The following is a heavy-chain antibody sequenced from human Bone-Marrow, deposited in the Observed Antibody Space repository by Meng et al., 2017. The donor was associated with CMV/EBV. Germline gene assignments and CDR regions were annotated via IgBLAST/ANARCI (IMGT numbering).Heavy chain of an antibody. CDR1: GFTFNNHW. J-gene: IGHJ6*01. D-gene: IGHD5-18*01. CDR3: ARAVGYSYGLLNYNYYYDMDV. Sequence: GESLKISCAASGFTFNNHWMHWVRQAPGKGLLWVSRIDSDGSSTSCADSVKGRFTISRDDAKNTLYLQMNSLRAEDTAVYYCARAVGYSYGLLNYNYYYDMDVWGQGNTVNGAS. V-gene: IGHV3-74*01. CDR2: IDSDGSST.